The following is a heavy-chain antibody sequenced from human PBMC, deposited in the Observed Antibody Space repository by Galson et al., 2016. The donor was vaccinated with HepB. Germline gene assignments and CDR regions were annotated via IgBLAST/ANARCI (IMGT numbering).Heavy chain of an antibody. V-gene: IGHV3-30-3*01. CDR1: GFPFSSHA. Sequence: SLRLSCAASGFPFSSHAMHWVRQAPGKRLEWMSLISYDGNNKEYANPVKGRFTISRDNSKNTLYLQMNSLRDEDTAVYYCARGANEFEYWGQGTLVTVSS. CDR2: ISYDGNNK. CDR3: ARGANEFEY. J-gene: IGHJ4*02. D-gene: IGHD1-1*01.